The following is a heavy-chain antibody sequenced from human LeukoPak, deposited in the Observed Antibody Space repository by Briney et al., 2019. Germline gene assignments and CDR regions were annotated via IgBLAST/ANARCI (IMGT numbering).Heavy chain of an antibody. CDR1: GFTFSSYA. CDR2: ISYDGSDK. D-gene: IGHD2/OR15-2a*01. J-gene: IGHJ5*02. CDR3: ARRLSPIWFDP. V-gene: IGHV3-30*04. Sequence: GGSLRLSCAASGFTFSSYAMHWVRQAPGKGLEWVTVISYDGSDKYYADSMKGRFTISRDNSKNTLYLQMNSLRAEDTAVYYCARRLSPIWFDPWGQGTLVTVSS.